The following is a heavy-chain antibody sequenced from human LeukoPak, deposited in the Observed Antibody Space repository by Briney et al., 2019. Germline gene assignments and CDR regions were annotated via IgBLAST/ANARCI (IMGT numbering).Heavy chain of an antibody. CDR1: GFTFDDYA. D-gene: IGHD6-13*01. CDR2: ISWNSGSI. J-gene: IGHJ4*02. CDR3: AKDIAAAGTGSCIDY. V-gene: IGHV3-9*01. Sequence: GRSLRLSCAASGFTFDDYAMHWVRQAPGKGLEWVSGISWNSGSIGYADPVKGRFTISRDNAKNSLYLQMNSLRAEDTALYYCAKDIAAAGTGSCIDYWGQGTLVTVSS.